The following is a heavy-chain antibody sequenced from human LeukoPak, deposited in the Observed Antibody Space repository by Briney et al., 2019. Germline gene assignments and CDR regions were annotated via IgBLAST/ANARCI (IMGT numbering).Heavy chain of an antibody. V-gene: IGHV1-2*04. D-gene: IGHD6-19*01. Sequence: ASVKVSCKASGYTFTGYYMHWVRQAPGQGLEWMGWINPNSGGTNYAQKFQGWATMTRDTSISTAYMELSRLRSDDTAVYYCAREAVAGRRFDYWGQGTLVTVSS. J-gene: IGHJ4*02. CDR3: AREAVAGRRFDY. CDR1: GYTFTGYY. CDR2: INPNSGGT.